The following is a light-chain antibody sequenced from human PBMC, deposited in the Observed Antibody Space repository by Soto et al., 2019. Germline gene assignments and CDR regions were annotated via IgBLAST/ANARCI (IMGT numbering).Light chain of an antibody. V-gene: IGLV2-14*01. Sequence: QSALTQPASVSGSPGQSITISCTGTSSDVGGYNYVSWCQQHPGKAPKLMIYEVSNRPSGVSNRFSGSKSGNTASLTISGLQAEDEADYYCSSYTSSSTFYVFGTGTKVTVL. CDR1: SSDVGGYNY. J-gene: IGLJ1*01. CDR3: SSYTSSSTFYV. CDR2: EVS.